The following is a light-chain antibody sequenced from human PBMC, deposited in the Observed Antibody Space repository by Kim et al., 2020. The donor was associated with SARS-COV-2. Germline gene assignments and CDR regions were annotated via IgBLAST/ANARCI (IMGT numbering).Light chain of an antibody. CDR2: DNN. Sequence: QSVLTQPPSVSAAPGQKVTISCSGSNSNIGNNYVFWYQQFPGTAPKLLIYDNNKRPSGIPDRFSGSKSGTSATLGITGLQTGDEADYYCETWDSSLSGGVFGGGTKLTVL. V-gene: IGLV1-51*01. J-gene: IGLJ3*02. CDR3: ETWDSSLSGGV. CDR1: NSNIGNNY.